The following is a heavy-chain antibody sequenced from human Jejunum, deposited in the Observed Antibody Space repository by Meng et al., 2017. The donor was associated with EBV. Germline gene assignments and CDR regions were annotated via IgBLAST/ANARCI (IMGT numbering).Heavy chain of an antibody. Sequence: VQLVQSGAGLKKPGASVKVSCKASGYTFTSSGINWVRQAPGQGLEWMGWINTNTGYPTYAQDFTGRFVFSLDTSVSTAYLQITSLSTEDNAVYYCARVRPGGGWFDPWGQGTLVTVSS. D-gene: IGHD2-8*02. J-gene: IGHJ5*02. CDR1: GYTFTSSG. CDR2: INTNTGYP. CDR3: ARVRPGGGWFDP. V-gene: IGHV7-4-1*02.